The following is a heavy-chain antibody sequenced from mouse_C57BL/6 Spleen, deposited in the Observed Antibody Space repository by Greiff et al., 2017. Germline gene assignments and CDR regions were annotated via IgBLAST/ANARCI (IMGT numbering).Heavy chain of an antibody. CDR1: GFTFSSSD. Sequence: EVQLMESGECLVKPGGSVKLSCAPYGFTFSSSDMAWVRQTPEKRLEWVAYISSGSDYIYYADTVKGRFTISRANATNTLFLQMSSLESKDTDLFYCAGNQEDWDSFPTWGSGTL. CDR2: ISSGSDYI. J-gene: IGHJ3*01. CDR3: AGNQEDWDSFPT. V-gene: IGHV5S21*01. D-gene: IGHD4-1*01.